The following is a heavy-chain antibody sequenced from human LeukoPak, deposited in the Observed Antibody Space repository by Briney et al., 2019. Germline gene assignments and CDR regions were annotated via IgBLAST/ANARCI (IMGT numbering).Heavy chain of an antibody. Sequence: PGGSLRLSCVASGFTFSTYEMNWIRQAPGKGLEWVSYISGSGRTIYYADSVKERFTISRDNAKNSIYLQINSLRAEDTAIYYCTRGSGSYFYWGQGTLVTVSS. CDR1: GFTFSTYE. CDR2: ISGSGRTI. CDR3: TRGSGSYFY. V-gene: IGHV3-48*03. J-gene: IGHJ4*02. D-gene: IGHD3-10*01.